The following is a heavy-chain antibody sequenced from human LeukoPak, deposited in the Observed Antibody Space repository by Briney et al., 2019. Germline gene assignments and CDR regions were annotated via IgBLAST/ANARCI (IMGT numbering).Heavy chain of an antibody. CDR2: IYYNGNT. D-gene: IGHD1-1*01. Sequence: PSETLSLTCTVSGGSISSYYWSWIRQPPGKGLEWIGYIYYNGNTKYNSSLGVTLSIDTSKNQFSLKLSSVTAADTAVYYCAAKLRPDDPFNIWGQGTMVTVSS. V-gene: IGHV4-59*03. J-gene: IGHJ3*02. CDR1: GGSISSYY. CDR3: AAKLRPDDPFNI.